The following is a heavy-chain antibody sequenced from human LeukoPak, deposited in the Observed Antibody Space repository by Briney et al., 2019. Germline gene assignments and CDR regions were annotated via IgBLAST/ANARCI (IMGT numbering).Heavy chain of an antibody. Sequence: SETLSLTCAVSGGSISSGGYSWSWIRQPPGKGLEWIGYIYHSGSTYYNPSLKSRVTISVDTSKNQFSLKLSSVTAADTAVYYCARGRRTIFGVVIMGQFDYWGQGTLVTVSS. CDR3: ARGRRTIFGVVIMGQFDY. J-gene: IGHJ4*02. CDR2: IYHSGST. CDR1: GGSISSGGYS. V-gene: IGHV4-30-2*01. D-gene: IGHD3-3*01.